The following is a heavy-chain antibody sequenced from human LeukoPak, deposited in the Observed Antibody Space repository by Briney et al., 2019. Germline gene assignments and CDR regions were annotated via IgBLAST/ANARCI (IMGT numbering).Heavy chain of an antibody. D-gene: IGHD1-26*01. J-gene: IGHJ4*02. CDR1: GFTFSSYG. V-gene: IGHV3-33*01. Sequence: GGSLRLSCAASGFTFSSYGMHWVRQAPGKGLEWVAVIWYDGSNKYYADSVKGRFTISRDNSKNTLYLQMNSLRAEDTAVYYCARDPVGATGDPAYYFDYGGQGTLVTVSS. CDR2: IWYDGSNK. CDR3: ARDPVGATGDPAYYFDY.